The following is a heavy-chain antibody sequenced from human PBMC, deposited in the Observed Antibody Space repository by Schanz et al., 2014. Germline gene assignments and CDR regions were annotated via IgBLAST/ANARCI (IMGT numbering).Heavy chain of an antibody. V-gene: IGHV3-43*01. CDR2: IDRDGGHT. CDR1: GFSFDDYT. Sequence: DVQVVESGGGLVQPGGSLRLSCAASGFSFDDYTMHWVRQAPGKGLEWVSLIDRDGGHTYYADSVKGRFTISRDNSKNSLYLQMNSLRTEDTALYYCAKGAVEMSTGLGGSWGQGTLVTVSS. D-gene: IGHD3-16*01. CDR3: AKGAVEMSTGLGGS. J-gene: IGHJ5*02.